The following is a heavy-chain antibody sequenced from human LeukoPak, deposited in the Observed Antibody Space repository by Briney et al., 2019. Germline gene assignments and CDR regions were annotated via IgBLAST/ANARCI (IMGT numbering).Heavy chain of an antibody. CDR1: GFTFSSYA. V-gene: IGHV3-23*01. D-gene: IGHD6-19*01. Sequence: GGSLRLSCAASGFTFSSYAMSWVRQAPGKGLEWVSAISGSGGSTYYADSVKGRFIISRDNSKNTVYLQMNSLRVEDTAVYYCAKDLQVSSAYHFDYWGQGTLVSVSS. CDR2: ISGSGGST. J-gene: IGHJ4*02. CDR3: AKDLQVSSAYHFDY.